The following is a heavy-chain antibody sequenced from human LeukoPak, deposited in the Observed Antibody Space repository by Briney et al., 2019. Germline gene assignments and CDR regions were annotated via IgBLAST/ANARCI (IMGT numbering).Heavy chain of an antibody. CDR1: GYTFTSYG. CDR3: ARGRVVVAAAANDAFDI. D-gene: IGHD2-15*01. CDR2: ISAYNGNT. Sequence: ASVKVSCKASGYTFTSYGISWVRQAPGQGLEWMGWISAYNGNTNYAQKLQGRVTVTTDTSTSTAYMELRSLRSDDTAVYYCARGRVVVAAAANDAFDIWGQGTMVTVSS. J-gene: IGHJ3*02. V-gene: IGHV1-18*01.